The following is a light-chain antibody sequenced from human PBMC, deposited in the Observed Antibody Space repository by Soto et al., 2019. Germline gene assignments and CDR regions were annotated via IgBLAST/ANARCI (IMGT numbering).Light chain of an antibody. J-gene: IGKJ5*01. CDR1: QGIRSS. Sequence: IQLTQSPSSLSASVGDSVTITCRASQGIRSSLAWYQQKPGIAPKLLIYTASTLPSGVPSRFSGSGSGTDFTLTISSLQPEDFATYYCQQINAYPIPFGQGTRLEI. CDR2: TAS. CDR3: QQINAYPIP. V-gene: IGKV1-9*01.